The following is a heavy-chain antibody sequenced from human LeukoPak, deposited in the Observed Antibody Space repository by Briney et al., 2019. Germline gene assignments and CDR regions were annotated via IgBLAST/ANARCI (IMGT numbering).Heavy chain of an antibody. CDR2: IYYSGNT. V-gene: IGHV4-39*02. Sequence: SETLSLTCTVSGGSISSSSYYWGWIRQPPGKGLEWIGSIYYSGNTYYNPSFKSRVTISVDTSKNQFSLTLSSVTAADTAVYYCARDVLRWYYFDYWGQGTLVTVSS. D-gene: IGHD4-23*01. CDR3: ARDVLRWYYFDY. J-gene: IGHJ4*02. CDR1: GGSISSSSYY.